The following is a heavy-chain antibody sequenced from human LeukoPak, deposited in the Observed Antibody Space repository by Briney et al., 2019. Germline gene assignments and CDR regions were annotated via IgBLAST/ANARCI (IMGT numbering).Heavy chain of an antibody. CDR3: ARLTGWLQFARLDY. CDR1: GYTFTGYY. J-gene: IGHJ4*02. D-gene: IGHD5-24*01. CDR2: INPNSGGT. V-gene: IGHV1-2*06. Sequence: ASVKVSCKASGYTFTGYYMHWVRQAPGQGLEWMGRINPNSGGTNYAQKFQGRVTMTRNTSISTAYMELRSLRSDDTAVYYCARLTGWLQFARLDYWGQGTLVTVSS.